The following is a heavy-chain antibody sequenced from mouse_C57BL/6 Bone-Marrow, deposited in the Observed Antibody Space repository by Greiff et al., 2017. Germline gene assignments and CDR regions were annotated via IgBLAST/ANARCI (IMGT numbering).Heavy chain of an antibody. V-gene: IGHV1-69*01. D-gene: IGHD2-2*01. J-gene: IGHJ4*01. Sequence: QVQLQQPGAELVMPGASVKLSCKASGYTFTSYWMHWVKQRPGQGLEWIGEIDPSASYTNYNQKFKGKSTLTVDQSSSTAYMQHSSLTSEDSAVYYCARKRDGYGAMDYWGQGTSVTVSS. CDR3: ARKRDGYGAMDY. CDR2: IDPSASYT. CDR1: GYTFTSYW.